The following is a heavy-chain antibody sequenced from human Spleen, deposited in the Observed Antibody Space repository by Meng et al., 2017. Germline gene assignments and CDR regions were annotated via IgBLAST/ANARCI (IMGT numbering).Heavy chain of an antibody. Sequence: GSLLKISCAASGFTFINYGMHWVRQAPGKGVEWVALIWHDGSRKHYADSVKVRFTISRDNSKNTVYLQMNSLRAEDTAVYYCARTVGVYSYYGMDVWGQGTTVTVSS. V-gene: IGHV3-33*01. D-gene: IGHD2-15*01. CDR2: IWHDGSRK. CDR3: ARTVGVYSYYGMDV. CDR1: GFTFINYG. J-gene: IGHJ6*02.